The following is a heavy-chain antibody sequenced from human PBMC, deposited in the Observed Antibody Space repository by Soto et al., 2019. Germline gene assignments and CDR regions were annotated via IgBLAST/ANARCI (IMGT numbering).Heavy chain of an antibody. J-gene: IGHJ5*02. V-gene: IGHV1-3*01. CDR2: INASNGST. D-gene: IGHD2-2*01. Sequence: ASVKVSCKASGYTFTSYAMHWVRQAPGQRLEWMGWINASNGSTKYSQKFQGRVTMTRDTSTSTAYMELSRLRSDDTAVYYCARETYCSSTSCYAGGSDWFDPWGQGTLVTVSS. CDR1: GYTFTSYA. CDR3: ARETYCSSTSCYAGGSDWFDP.